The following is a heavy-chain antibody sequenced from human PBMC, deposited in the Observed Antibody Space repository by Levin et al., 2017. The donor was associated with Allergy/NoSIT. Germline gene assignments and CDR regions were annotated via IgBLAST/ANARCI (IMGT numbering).Heavy chain of an antibody. V-gene: IGHV3-13*01. CDR3: ARASSVAGTGGPYWYFDL. D-gene: IGHD6-19*01. J-gene: IGHJ2*01. CDR1: GFTFSSYD. Sequence: LSLTCAASGFTFSSYDMHWVRQATGKGLEWVSAIGTTGDTYYPGSVKGRFTISRENAKNSLYLQMNSLRAGDTAVYYCARASSVAGTGGPYWYFDLWGRGTLVTVSS. CDR2: IGTTGDT.